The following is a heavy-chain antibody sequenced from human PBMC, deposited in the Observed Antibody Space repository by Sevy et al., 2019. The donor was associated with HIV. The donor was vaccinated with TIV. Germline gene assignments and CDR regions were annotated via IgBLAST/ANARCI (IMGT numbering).Heavy chain of an antibody. J-gene: IGHJ4*02. V-gene: IGHV3-23*01. D-gene: IGHD5-12*01. Sequence: GGSLRLSCAASGFTFSSYAMSWVRQAPGKGLEWVSAISGSGGSTYYADSVKGRLTISRDNSKNKLYLQMNSLRAEDTAVYYGAKERRTQSAVVATISPDDYWGQGTLVTVSS. CDR1: GFTFSSYA. CDR3: AKERRTQSAVVATISPDDY. CDR2: ISGSGGST.